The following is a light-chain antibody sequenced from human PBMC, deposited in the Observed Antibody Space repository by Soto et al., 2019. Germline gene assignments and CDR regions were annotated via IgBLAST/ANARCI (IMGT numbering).Light chain of an antibody. J-gene: IGKJ1*01. V-gene: IGKV1-5*03. CDR3: QQYNSYIT. CDR1: QSISSW. CDR2: KAS. Sequence: DIPMTQSPSTLSASVGDRVTITCRASQSISSWLAWYQQKPGKAPKLLIYKASSLESGVPSRFSGSGSGTEFTLTISSLQPDDFATYYCQQYNSYITFGQGIKVEIK.